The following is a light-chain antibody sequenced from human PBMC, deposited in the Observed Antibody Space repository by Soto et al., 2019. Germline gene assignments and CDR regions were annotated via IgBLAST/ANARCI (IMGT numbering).Light chain of an antibody. CDR3: HQYGSTPFT. J-gene: IGKJ3*01. V-gene: IGKV3-20*01. CDR2: GAS. CDR1: QSVSTNY. Sequence: EIVLTQSPGTLSLSPGDRATLSCRASQSVSTNYLAWYQQSLGQAPRLLIYGASSRATGIQDRFSGNGSGTDFTLTISRLEPEDFAVYYCHQYGSTPFTFGPGTKVDIK.